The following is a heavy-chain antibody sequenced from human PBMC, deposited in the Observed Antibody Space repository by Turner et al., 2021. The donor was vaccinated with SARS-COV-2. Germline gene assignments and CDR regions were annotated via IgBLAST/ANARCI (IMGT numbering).Heavy chain of an antibody. J-gene: IGHJ2*01. CDR3: AKDRNGDNPYWYFDL. CDR1: GFTFSSYA. Sequence: EVQLLESGGGLVQPGGSLRHSCAASGFTFSSYAVSWVRQAQGKGLEWVSAIRGSGSNTNYADSVKGRFTISRDNSKNTLYLQMNSLRVEDTAVYYCAKDRNGDNPYWYFDLWGRGTLVTVSS. CDR2: IRGSGSNT. V-gene: IGHV3-23*01. D-gene: IGHD4-17*01.